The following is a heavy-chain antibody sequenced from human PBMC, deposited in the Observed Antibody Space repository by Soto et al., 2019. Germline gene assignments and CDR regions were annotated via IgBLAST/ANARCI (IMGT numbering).Heavy chain of an antibody. Sequence: SETLSLTCTVSGTPISYYYWSWIRQPPGKGLEWIGYVYNSGSTNYNPSLKGRVTISEDTSKKQFSLTLNSVTAADTAVYYCARGEGDVEWIVQFDYWGQGTLVTVSS. V-gene: IGHV4-59*01. D-gene: IGHD3-3*01. CDR1: GTPISYYY. J-gene: IGHJ4*02. CDR2: VYNSGST. CDR3: ARGEGDVEWIVQFDY.